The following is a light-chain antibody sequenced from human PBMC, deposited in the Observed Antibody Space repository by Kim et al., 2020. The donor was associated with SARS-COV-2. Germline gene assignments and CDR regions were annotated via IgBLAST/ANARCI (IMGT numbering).Light chain of an antibody. CDR2: AAA. CDR3: QQSHSTPPYT. CDR1: QSIGGY. J-gene: IGKJ2*01. V-gene: IGKV1-39*01. Sequence: DIQMTQSPSSLSASVGDRVSITCRTSQSIGGYLNWYQQKPGKAPKLLIFAAASLKSGVPSRFSGSGSGTDFTLTISSLQPEDFATYYCQQSHSTPPYTFGQGTKLEI.